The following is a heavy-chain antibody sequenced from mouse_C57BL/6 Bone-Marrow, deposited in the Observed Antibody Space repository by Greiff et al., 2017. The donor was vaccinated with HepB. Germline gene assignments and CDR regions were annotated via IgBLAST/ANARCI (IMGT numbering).Heavy chain of an antibody. CDR3: ARPDYYGSGWYFDV. CDR2: ISNLAYSV. V-gene: IGHV5-15*04. CDR1: GFTFSDYG. D-gene: IGHD1-1*01. J-gene: IGHJ1*03. Sequence: EVMLVESGGGLVQPGGSLKLSCAASGFTFSDYGMAWVRQAPRKGPEWVAFISNLAYSVYYADTVTGRFTISRENAKNTLYLEMSSLRSEDTAMYYCARPDYYGSGWYFDVWGTGTTVTVSS.